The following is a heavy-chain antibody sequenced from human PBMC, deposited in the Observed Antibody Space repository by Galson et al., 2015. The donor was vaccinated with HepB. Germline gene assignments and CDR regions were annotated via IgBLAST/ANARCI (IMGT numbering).Heavy chain of an antibody. Sequence: SLRLSCAASGFTLSSHWMHWVRQAPGKGLMWVSRIENDGSETSYADSVNGRFTISRDNARNTLYLQMHSLRAEDTAVYCCSTIFDSPSDSPSDSWGQGTLVTVSS. CDR3: STIFDSPSDSPSDS. CDR1: GFTLSSHW. CDR2: IENDGSET. D-gene: IGHD3-3*01. V-gene: IGHV3-74*01. J-gene: IGHJ4*02.